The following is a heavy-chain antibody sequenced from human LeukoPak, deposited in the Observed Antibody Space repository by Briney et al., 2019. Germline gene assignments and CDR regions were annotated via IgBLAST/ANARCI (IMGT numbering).Heavy chain of an antibody. CDR1: GGSFSGYY. D-gene: IGHD2-15*01. J-gene: IGHJ5*02. V-gene: IGHV4-34*01. CDR3: ARGSRGYCSGGSCYDWFDP. CDR2: INHSGST. Sequence: SETLSLTCAVYGGSFSGYYWSWIRQPPGKGLEWIGEINHSGSTNYNPSLKSRVTISVDTSRNQFSLKLSSVTAADTAVYYCARGSRGYCSGGSCYDWFDPWGQGTLVTVSS.